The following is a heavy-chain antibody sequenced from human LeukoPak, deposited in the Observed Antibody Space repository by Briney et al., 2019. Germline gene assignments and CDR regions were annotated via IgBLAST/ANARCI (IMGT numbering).Heavy chain of an antibody. Sequence: PSETLSLTCTVSGVSISSSDYYWGWIRQPPGKGLEWIGSIYYSGRTYYNPPLKSRVTISEDTSKNQYSLKLSSVTAADTAVYYCAGHRTAINRYGPYDAFDIWGPGTMVTVSS. V-gene: IGHV4-39*01. J-gene: IGHJ3*02. CDR2: IYYSGRT. CDR3: AGHRTAINRYGPYDAFDI. CDR1: GVSISSSDYY. D-gene: IGHD5-18*01.